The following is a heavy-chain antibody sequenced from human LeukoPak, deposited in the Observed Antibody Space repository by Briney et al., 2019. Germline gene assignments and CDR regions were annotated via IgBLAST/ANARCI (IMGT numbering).Heavy chain of an antibody. CDR1: GYTFTSYY. J-gene: IGHJ3*02. CDR2: INPSGGST. Sequence: ASVKVSCKASGYTFTSYYMHWVRQAPGQGLEWMGIINPSGGSTSYAQKFQGRVTMTRDMSTSTVYMELRSLRSDDTAVYYCARVWWEGDALDIWGQGTMVTVSS. CDR3: ARVWWEGDALDI. V-gene: IGHV1-46*01. D-gene: IGHD1-26*01.